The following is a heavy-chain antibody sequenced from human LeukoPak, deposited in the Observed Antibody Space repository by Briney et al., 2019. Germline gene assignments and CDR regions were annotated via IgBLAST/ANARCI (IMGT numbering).Heavy chain of an antibody. J-gene: IGHJ4*02. Sequence: GGSLRLSCAASGFTFSSYGMHWVRQAPGKGLEWVAIMWYDGSKKYYADSVKGRFTMSRDNSKNTLYLQLTSLRAEDTAVHYCARDLHSSGWHVGSAGYWGQGTLVTVSS. CDR2: MWYDGSKK. CDR1: GFTFSSYG. CDR3: ARDLHSSGWHVGSAGY. V-gene: IGHV3-33*01. D-gene: IGHD6-19*01.